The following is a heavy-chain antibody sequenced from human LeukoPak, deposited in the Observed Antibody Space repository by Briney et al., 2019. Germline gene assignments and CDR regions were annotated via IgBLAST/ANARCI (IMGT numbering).Heavy chain of an antibody. CDR3: ARLQVYCGGDCYPRWFDP. D-gene: IGHD2-21*02. CDR1: GGSISSSGYY. J-gene: IGHJ5*02. Sequence: SETLSLTCTVSGGSISSSGYYWSWIRQPPGKGLEWIAYIYYSGSTDYNPSLRSRVTISLDTSKNQFSLKLTSVTAADTAVYYCARLQVYCGGDCYPRWFDPWGQGSLVTVSS. V-gene: IGHV4-61*05. CDR2: IYYSGST.